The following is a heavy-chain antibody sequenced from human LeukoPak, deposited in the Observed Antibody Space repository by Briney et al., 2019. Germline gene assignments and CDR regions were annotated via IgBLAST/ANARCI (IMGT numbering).Heavy chain of an antibody. CDR2: ISGTSSLI. D-gene: IGHD3-3*01. CDR3: VRDQFSSFDY. CDR1: GVTFSTYS. V-gene: IGHV3-48*02. J-gene: IGHJ4*02. Sequence: TGGSLRLSCAASGVTFSTYSMNLVRQTPGKGLWWVSYISGTSSLIYYADSVKGRFTISRDNAKNSLYLQMNSLRDEDTAVYYCVRDQFSSFDYWGQGTLVTVSS.